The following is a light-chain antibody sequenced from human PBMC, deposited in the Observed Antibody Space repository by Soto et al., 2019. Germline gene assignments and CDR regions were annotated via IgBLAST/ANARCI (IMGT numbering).Light chain of an antibody. CDR3: SAHGGTNPYV. Sequence: QSALTQPPSASGSPGQSVAISCTGTASDIGGYSFVSWYQQHPGKAPKLLIYDVNKRPSGVPDRFSGSKSGNTASLTVSGLRAEDEAEYYCSAHGGTNPYVFGTGTKLTVL. J-gene: IGLJ1*01. V-gene: IGLV2-8*01. CDR2: DVN. CDR1: ASDIGGYSF.